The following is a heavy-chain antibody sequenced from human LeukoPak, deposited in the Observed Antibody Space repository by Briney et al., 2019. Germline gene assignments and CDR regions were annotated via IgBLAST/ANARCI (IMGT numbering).Heavy chain of an antibody. V-gene: IGHV3-30-3*01. D-gene: IGHD2-15*01. CDR2: ISYDGSNK. CDR1: GFTFSSYA. CDR3: ARDYCSGGSCYQDY. J-gene: IGHJ4*02. Sequence: GESLRLSCAASGFTFSSYAMHWVRQAPGKGLEWVAVISYDGSNKYYADSVKGRFTISRDNSKTTLYLQMNSLRAEDTAVYYCARDYCSGGSCYQDYWGQGTLVTVSS.